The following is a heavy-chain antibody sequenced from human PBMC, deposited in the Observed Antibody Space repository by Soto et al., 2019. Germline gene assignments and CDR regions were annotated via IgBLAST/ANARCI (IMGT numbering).Heavy chain of an antibody. D-gene: IGHD6-6*01. J-gene: IGHJ6*03. CDR1: GFPCTSYW. CDR3: ARDRAARRNYYYMEV. Sequence: GGSLRLSSPALGFPCTSYWMHWVRRAPGKGLVCVSRINGDGCSTSYADSVKGRFTISRDNAKNTLYLKMNSLRAEDTAVYYCARDRAARRNYYYMEVWGKGNTVTVSS. CDR2: INGDGCST. V-gene: IGHV3-74*01.